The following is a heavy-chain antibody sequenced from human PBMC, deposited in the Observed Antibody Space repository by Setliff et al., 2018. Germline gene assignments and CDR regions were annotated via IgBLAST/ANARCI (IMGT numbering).Heavy chain of an antibody. V-gene: IGHV1-2*02. CDR2: INPNSGDT. CDR3: ARINFYVSSGYYYAPEL. J-gene: IGHJ4*02. D-gene: IGHD3-22*01. Sequence: ASVKVSCKASGHTLTGYYMHWVRQAPGQGLEWMGWINPNSGDTKYAQKFQGRVTVTTDTSTTTAYMELRSLRADDTAVYYCARINFYVSSGYYYAPELWGQGTTVTVSS. CDR1: GHTLTGYY.